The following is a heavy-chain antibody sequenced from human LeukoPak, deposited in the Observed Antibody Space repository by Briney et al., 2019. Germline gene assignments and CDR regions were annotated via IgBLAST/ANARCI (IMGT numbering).Heavy chain of an antibody. CDR3: ARGYCSGGSCYSYYYYNYMDV. V-gene: IGHV4-34*01. CDR2: INHSGCT. CDR1: GGSFSGYY. D-gene: IGHD2-15*01. Sequence: SETLSLTCAVYGGSFSGYYWSWIRQPPGKGLEWIGEINHSGCTNYNPSLKSRVTISLDTSKNQFSLKLSSVTAADTAVYYCARGYCSGGSCYSYYYYNYMDVWGKGTTVTVSS. J-gene: IGHJ6*03.